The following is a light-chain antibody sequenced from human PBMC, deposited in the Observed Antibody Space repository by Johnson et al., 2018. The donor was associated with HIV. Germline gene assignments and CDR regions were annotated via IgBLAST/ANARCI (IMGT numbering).Light chain of an antibody. CDR1: SSNIGDNF. J-gene: IGLJ1*01. CDR3: GAWDSRLSVCV. Sequence: QSILTQPPSVSAAPGQRVTISCSGSSSNIGDNFVSWYQQFPGAAPKLLIFENYKRPSGIPDRFSGSRSGTSATLAITGLQTGDEADYYCGAWDSRLSVCVVGPGTKVTVL. CDR2: ENY. V-gene: IGLV1-51*02.